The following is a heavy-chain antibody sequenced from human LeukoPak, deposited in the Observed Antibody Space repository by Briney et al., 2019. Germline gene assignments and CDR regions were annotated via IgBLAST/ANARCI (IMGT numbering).Heavy chain of an antibody. CDR2: ISAYNGNT. V-gene: IGHV1-18*01. Sequence: AASVKVSCKASGYIFTSYGISWVRRAPGQGLEWMGWISAYNGNTNYAQKLQGRVTMTTDTSTSTAYMELRSLRSDDTAVYYCARFVRTYGSGSYSLWFDPWGQGTLVTVSS. CDR3: ARFVRTYGSGSYSLWFDP. CDR1: GYIFTSYG. J-gene: IGHJ5*02. D-gene: IGHD3-10*01.